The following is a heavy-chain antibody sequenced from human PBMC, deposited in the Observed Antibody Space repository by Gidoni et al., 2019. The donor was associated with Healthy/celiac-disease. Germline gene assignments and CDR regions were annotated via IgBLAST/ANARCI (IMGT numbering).Heavy chain of an antibody. J-gene: IGHJ4*02. D-gene: IGHD6-19*01. CDR1: GFTFSSYG. V-gene: IGHV3-30*18. CDR2: ISYDGSNK. Sequence: VQLVESGGGVVQPGRSLRLSCTASGFTFSSYGMHWVRQAPGKGLEWVAVISYDGSNKYYADSVKGRFTTSRDNSKNTLYLQMNSLRAEDTAVYYCAKSVSSGGDFDYWGQGTLVTVSS. CDR3: AKSVSSGGDFDY.